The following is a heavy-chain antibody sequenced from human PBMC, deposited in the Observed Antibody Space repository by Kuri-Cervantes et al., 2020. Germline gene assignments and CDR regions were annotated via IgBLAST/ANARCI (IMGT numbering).Heavy chain of an antibody. D-gene: IGHD5-18*01. CDR1: GGSISSYY. CDR2: IYYSGST. CDR3: ARSRGYSYGYCFDY. V-gene: IGHV4-59*01. J-gene: IGHJ4*02. Sequence: SETLSLTCTVSGGSISSYYWSWIRQPPGKGLEWIGYIYYSGSTNYNPSLKSRVTISVDTSKNQFSLKLSSVTAADTAVYYCARSRGYSYGYCFDYWGQGTLVTVSS.